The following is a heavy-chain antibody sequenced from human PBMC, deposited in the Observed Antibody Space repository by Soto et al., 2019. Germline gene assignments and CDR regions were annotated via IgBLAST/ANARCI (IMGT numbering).Heavy chain of an antibody. CDR3: VPRYIWGSYPAGFDY. J-gene: IGHJ4*02. CDR2: ISGSGGST. V-gene: IGHV3-23*01. CDR1: GFTFSSYA. Sequence: GGSLRLSCAASGFTFSSYAMSWVRQAPGKGLEWVSAISGSGGSTYYADSVKGRFTISRDNSKNTLYLQMNSLRAEDTAVYYCVPRYIWGSYPAGFDYWGQGTLVTVSS. D-gene: IGHD3-16*02.